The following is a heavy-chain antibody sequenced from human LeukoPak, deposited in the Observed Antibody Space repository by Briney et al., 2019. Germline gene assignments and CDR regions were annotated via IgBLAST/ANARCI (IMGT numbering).Heavy chain of an antibody. J-gene: IGHJ3*02. D-gene: IGHD3-22*01. CDR2: INPNSGGT. V-gene: IGHV1-2*02. CDR1: GYTFTSYD. Sequence: ASVKVSCKASGYTFTSYDINWVRQAPGQGLEWMGWINPNSGGTNYAQKFQGRVTMTRDTSISTAYMELSRLRSDDTAVYYCARVTSEGEYYYDSSGPSYDIWGQGTMVTVSS. CDR3: ARVTSEGEYYYDSSGPSYDI.